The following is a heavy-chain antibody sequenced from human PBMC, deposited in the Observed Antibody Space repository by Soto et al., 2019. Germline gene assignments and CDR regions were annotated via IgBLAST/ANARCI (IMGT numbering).Heavy chain of an antibody. CDR2: ITDSSSTI. CDR3: AKDKGSSSWHSFDY. D-gene: IGHD2-2*01. Sequence: EVQLVESGGALVQPGGSLRLSCAASGFTFSSYNMNWVRQAPGRGLEWVSYITDSSSTIQYADSVKGRFTTSRDNNKNSLYLQMNSLRAEDTAVYYCAKDKGSSSWHSFDYWGQGTMVTVSS. CDR1: GFTFSSYN. J-gene: IGHJ4*02. V-gene: IGHV3-48*01.